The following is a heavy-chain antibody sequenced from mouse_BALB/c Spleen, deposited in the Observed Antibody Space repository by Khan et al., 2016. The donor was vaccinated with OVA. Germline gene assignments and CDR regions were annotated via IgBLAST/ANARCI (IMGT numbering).Heavy chain of an antibody. J-gene: IGHJ2*01. CDR3: VPTGAGDYCAY. CDR1: GFNIKDTH. Sequence: VQLKESGAELVKPGASVKLSCTASGFNIKDTHMHWVKQRPEQGLEWIGRIDPVNGNTKYDPKFQGKATITADTSSNTAYLQFSSLTSQDTAVYYCVPTGAGDYCAYWGQGTTLTVSS. CDR2: IDPVNGNT. V-gene: IGHV14-3*02. D-gene: IGHD3-3*01.